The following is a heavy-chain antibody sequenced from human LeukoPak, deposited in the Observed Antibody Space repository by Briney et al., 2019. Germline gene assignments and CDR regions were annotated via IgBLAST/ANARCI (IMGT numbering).Heavy chain of an antibody. CDR2: ISSSGSTI. J-gene: IGHJ4*02. V-gene: IGHV3-11*04. Sequence: PGGSLRLSCAASGFTFSDYYMSWIRQAPGKGLEWVSYISSSGSTIYYADSVKGRFTISRDNAKNSLYLQMNSLRAEDTAVYYCAKWFRGGNANYFDYWGQGTLVTVSS. CDR1: GFTFSDYY. CDR3: AKWFRGGNANYFDY. D-gene: IGHD4-23*01.